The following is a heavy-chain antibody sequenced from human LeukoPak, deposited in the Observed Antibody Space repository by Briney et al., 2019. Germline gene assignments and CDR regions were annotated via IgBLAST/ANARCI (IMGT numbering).Heavy chain of an antibody. CDR3: ASLRPIAYYYYGMDV. D-gene: IGHD5-12*01. CDR2: INHSGST. Sequence: SETLSLTCAVYGGSFSGYYWSWIRLPPGKGLEWIGEINHSGSTNYNPSLKSRVTISVDTSKNQFSLKLSSVTAADTAVYYCASLRPIAYYYYGMDVWGQGTAVTVSS. J-gene: IGHJ6*02. CDR1: GGSFSGYY. V-gene: IGHV4-34*01.